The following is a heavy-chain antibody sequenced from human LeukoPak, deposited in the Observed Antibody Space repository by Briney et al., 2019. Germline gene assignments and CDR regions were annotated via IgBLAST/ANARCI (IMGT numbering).Heavy chain of an antibody. CDR3: ARDATCTSCYYYYGMDV. Sequence: SDTLSLTCTVSCGSISSYHWSWIPQPPGRGLVWIGYNYYSGSTNYTPSLKSRVPISVDTSKNQFSLELSSVTAADTAVYYCARDATCTSCYYYYGMDVWGQGTTVTVSS. CDR1: CGSISSYH. J-gene: IGHJ6*02. D-gene: IGHD2-2*01. CDR2: NYYSGST. V-gene: IGHV4-59*01.